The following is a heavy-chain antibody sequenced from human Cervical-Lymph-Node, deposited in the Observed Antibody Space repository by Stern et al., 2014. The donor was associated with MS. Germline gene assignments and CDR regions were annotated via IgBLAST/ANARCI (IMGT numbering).Heavy chain of an antibody. Sequence: MQLVQSGAELIRPGESLKISCKGSGFKFSIYWIAWVRQMPGKGLEWMGIIYPGDSETRYSPSFQGPVTMSADKSTSTAYLQWSSLNASDPAMYFCARQTTAWASDVWGQGTLVTVSS. CDR3: ARQTTAWASDV. CDR2: IYPGDSET. CDR1: GFKFSIYW. D-gene: IGHD1-14*01. V-gene: IGHV5-51*01. J-gene: IGHJ4*02.